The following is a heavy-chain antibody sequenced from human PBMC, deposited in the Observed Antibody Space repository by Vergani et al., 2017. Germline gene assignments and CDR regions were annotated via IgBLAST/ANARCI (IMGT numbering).Heavy chain of an antibody. V-gene: IGHV1-69*08. J-gene: IGHJ4*02. D-gene: IGHD1-26*01. Sequence: QVQLVQSGAEVKKPGSSVKVSCKASGGTFSSYTISWVRQAPGQGVEWMGRIIPILGIANYAQKFQGRVTITAEKSTSTAYMERSSLRSEDRAVYYCARDPVGATMGVHFDYWGQGTLVTVSS. CDR1: GGTFSSYT. CDR3: ARDPVGATMGVHFDY. CDR2: IIPILGIA.